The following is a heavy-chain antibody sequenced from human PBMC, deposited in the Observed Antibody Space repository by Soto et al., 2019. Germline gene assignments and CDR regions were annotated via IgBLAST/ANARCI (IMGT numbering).Heavy chain of an antibody. J-gene: IGHJ5*02. CDR1: GFTFSSYG. Sequence: GGSLRLSCAASGFTFSSYGMHWVRQAPGKGLEWVAVISYDGSNKYYADSVKGRFTISRDNSKNTLYLQMNSLRAEDTAVYYCAEDPIPLDTYYYDSSGYFDTWGQGTLVTVSS. CDR2: ISYDGSNK. CDR3: AEDPIPLDTYYYDSSGYFDT. D-gene: IGHD3-22*01. V-gene: IGHV3-30*18.